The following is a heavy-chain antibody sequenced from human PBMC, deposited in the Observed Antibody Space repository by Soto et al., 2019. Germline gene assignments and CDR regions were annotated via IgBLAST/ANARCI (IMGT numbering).Heavy chain of an antibody. CDR3: ARDHGTYSSGWHPGGDYYYGMDV. CDR2: IIPILGTA. D-gene: IGHD6-19*01. J-gene: IGHJ6*02. V-gene: IGHV1-69*06. CDR1: VGTFSSYA. Sequence: QVQLVQSGAEVKKPGSSVKVSCKASVGTFSSYAISWVRQAPGQGLEWMAGIIPILGTANYAQKFQGRVTITADKSTSTDYMELSSLRSEDTAVYYCARDHGTYSSGWHPGGDYYYGMDVWGQGTTVTVSS.